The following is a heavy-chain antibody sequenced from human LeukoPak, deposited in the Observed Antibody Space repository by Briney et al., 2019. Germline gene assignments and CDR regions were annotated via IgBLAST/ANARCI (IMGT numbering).Heavy chain of an antibody. Sequence: ASVKVSCKASGYSFIGYYIHWVRQAPGQGLTWMGWINPNSGGTNYAQNFQGRVTLTRDTTISTAYMELSRLRSDDTAVYYCVKSSDWYLEYWGQGTLATVSS. V-gene: IGHV1-2*02. D-gene: IGHD3-9*01. CDR1: GYSFIGYY. CDR3: VKSSDWYLEY. J-gene: IGHJ4*02. CDR2: INPNSGGT.